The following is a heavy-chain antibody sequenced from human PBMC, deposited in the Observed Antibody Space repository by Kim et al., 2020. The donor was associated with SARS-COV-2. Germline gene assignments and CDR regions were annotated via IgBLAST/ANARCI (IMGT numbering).Heavy chain of an antibody. CDR1: GGSISSSSYY. CDR3: AGGQSSSASFDY. Sequence: SETLSLTCTVSGGSISSSSYYWGWIRQPPGKGLEWIGSIYYSGSTYYNPSLKSRVTISVDTSKNQFSLKLSSVTAADTAVYYCAGGQSSSASFDYWGQGTLVTVSS. D-gene: IGHD6-6*01. CDR2: IYYSGST. J-gene: IGHJ4*02. V-gene: IGHV4-39*01.